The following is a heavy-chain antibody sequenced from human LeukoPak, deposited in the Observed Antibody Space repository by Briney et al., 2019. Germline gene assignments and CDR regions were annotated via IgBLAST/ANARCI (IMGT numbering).Heavy chain of an antibody. Sequence: SETLSLTCTVSGGSISSSSYYWGWICQPPGKGLEWIGSIYYSGSTYYNPSLKSRVTISVDTSKNQFSLKLSSVTAADTAVYYCARHRMLVVVVAATNNWFDPWGQGTLVTVSS. J-gene: IGHJ5*02. CDR2: IYYSGST. V-gene: IGHV4-39*01. CDR3: ARHRMLVVVVAATNNWFDP. CDR1: GGSISSSSYY. D-gene: IGHD2-15*01.